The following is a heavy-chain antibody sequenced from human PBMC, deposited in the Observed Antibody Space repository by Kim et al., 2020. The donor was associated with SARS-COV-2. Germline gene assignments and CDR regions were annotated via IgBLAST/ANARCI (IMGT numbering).Heavy chain of an antibody. CDR2: ISYDGSNK. J-gene: IGHJ4*02. CDR3: AKDRGETLPDY. CDR1: GFTFSSYG. D-gene: IGHD3-16*01. V-gene: IGHV3-30*18. Sequence: GGSLRLSCAASGFTFSSYGMHWVRQAPGKGLEWVAVISYDGSNKYYADSVKGRFTISRDNSKNTLYLQMNSLRAEDTAVYYCAKDRGETLPDYWGQGTLVTVSS.